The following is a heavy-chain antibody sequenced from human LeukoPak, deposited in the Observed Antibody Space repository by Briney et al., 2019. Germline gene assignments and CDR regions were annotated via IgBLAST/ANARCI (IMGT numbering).Heavy chain of an antibody. J-gene: IGHJ6*02. CDR2: IYYSGST. CDR3: ARHRGLRNYYYYYGMDV. Sequence: SETLSLTCTVSGGSIGSSSYYWGWIPKPRGKGLEWIGSIYYSGSTYYNPSLKSRVTISVDTSKNQFSLKLSSVTAADTAVYYCARHRGLRNYYYYYGMDVWGQGTTVTVSS. V-gene: IGHV4-39*01. D-gene: IGHD5-12*01. CDR1: GGSIGSSSYY.